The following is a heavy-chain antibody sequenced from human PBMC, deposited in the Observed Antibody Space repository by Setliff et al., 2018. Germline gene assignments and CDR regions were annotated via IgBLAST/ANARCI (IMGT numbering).Heavy chain of an antibody. CDR3: ARGPLRGYSYGSPYYYYGMDV. CDR1: GGSINSYY. Sequence: SETLSLTCIVSGGSINSYYWNWIRQPPGKGLEWIGNMYHSGSVYYNPSLKSRVTISVDTSKNQFSLKLSSVTAADTAVYYCARGPLRGYSYGSPYYYYGMDVWGQGTTVTVSS. V-gene: IGHV4-59*12. J-gene: IGHJ6*02. CDR2: MYHSGSV. D-gene: IGHD5-18*01.